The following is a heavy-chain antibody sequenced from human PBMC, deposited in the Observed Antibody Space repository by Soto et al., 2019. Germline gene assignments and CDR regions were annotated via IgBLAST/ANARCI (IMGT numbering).Heavy chain of an antibody. CDR3: ARDTIFGVASFDY. CDR1: GYTFTSYA. V-gene: IGHV1-3*01. Sequence: GASVKVSCKASGYTFTSYAMHWVRQAPGQRLEWMGWINAGNGNTKYSQKFQGRVTITRDTSASTAYMELSSLRSEDTAVYYCARDTIFGVASFDYWGQGTLVTVSS. J-gene: IGHJ4*02. CDR2: INAGNGNT. D-gene: IGHD3-3*01.